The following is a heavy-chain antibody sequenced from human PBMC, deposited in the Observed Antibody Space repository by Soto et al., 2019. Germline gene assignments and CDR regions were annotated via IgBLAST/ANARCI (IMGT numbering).Heavy chain of an antibody. CDR1: GYSFTSDY. CDR3: AREVGYCSGSSCYPWYYFDY. CDR2: INPSGGST. J-gene: IGHJ4*02. D-gene: IGHD2-15*01. Sequence: ASMKGSCKASGYSFTSDYMHWVRQATRQGLEWMGIINPSGGSTSYAQKFQGRVTMTRDTSTSTVYMELSSLRSEDTAVYYCAREVGYCSGSSCYPWYYFDYWGQGTLVTVSS. V-gene: IGHV1-46*03.